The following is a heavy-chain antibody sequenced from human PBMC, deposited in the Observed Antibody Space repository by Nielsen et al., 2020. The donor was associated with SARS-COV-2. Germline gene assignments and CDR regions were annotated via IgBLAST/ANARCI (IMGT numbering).Heavy chain of an antibody. CDR3: AKDRYGGNSGYFDY. CDR1: GFTFDDYA. Sequence: SLKISCAASGFTFDDYAMHWVRQAPGKGLEWVSGISWNSGSIGYADSVKGRFTISRDNAKNSLYLQMNSLRAEDTALYYCAKDRYGGNSGYFDYWGQGTLVTVSS. D-gene: IGHD4-23*01. J-gene: IGHJ4*02. CDR2: ISWNSGSI. V-gene: IGHV3-9*01.